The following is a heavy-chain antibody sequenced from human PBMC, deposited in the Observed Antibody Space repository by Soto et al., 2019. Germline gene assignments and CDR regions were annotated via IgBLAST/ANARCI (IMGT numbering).Heavy chain of an antibody. CDR2: ISNDGSNK. CDR1: GFTFSSYG. Sequence: PGGSLRLSCAASGFTFSSYGIHWVRQAPGKRLEWVAVISNDGSNKYYADSVKGRFNISRDNSKNTLYLQMNSLRAEDTAVYYCAKDSNYYDSSGYYDYWGQGTLVTVSS. D-gene: IGHD3-22*01. J-gene: IGHJ4*02. V-gene: IGHV3-30*18. CDR3: AKDSNYYDSSGYYDY.